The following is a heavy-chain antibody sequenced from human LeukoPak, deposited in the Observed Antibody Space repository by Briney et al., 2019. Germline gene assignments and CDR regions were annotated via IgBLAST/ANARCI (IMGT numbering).Heavy chain of an antibody. V-gene: IGHV4-39*01. J-gene: IGHJ5*02. CDR2: IYYSGST. CDR3: ARCGVPYYDFWSGYTWFDP. CDR1: GGSISSSSYY. D-gene: IGHD3-3*01. Sequence: PLETLSLTCTVSGGSISSSSYYWGWIRQPPGKGLEWIGSIYYSGSTYYNPSLKSRVTISVDTSKNQFSLKLSSVTAADTAVYYCARCGVPYYDFWSGYTWFDPWGQGTLVTVSS.